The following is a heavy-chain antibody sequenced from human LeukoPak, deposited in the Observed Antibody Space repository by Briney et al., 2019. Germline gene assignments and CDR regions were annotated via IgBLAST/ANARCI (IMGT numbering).Heavy chain of an antibody. CDR2: INWNGGST. CDR3: ARIAARLFDYYYYMDV. J-gene: IGHJ6*03. V-gene: IGHV3-20*04. Sequence: GGSLRLSCAASGFTFDDYGMSWVRQAPGKGLEWVSGINWNGGSTGYADSVKGRFTISRDNAKNSLYLQMNSLRAEDTALYYCARIAARLFDYYYYMDVWGKGTTVTVSS. CDR1: GFTFDDYG. D-gene: IGHD6-6*01.